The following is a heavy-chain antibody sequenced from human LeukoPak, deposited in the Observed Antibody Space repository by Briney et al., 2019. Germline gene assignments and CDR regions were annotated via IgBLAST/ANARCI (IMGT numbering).Heavy chain of an antibody. CDR2: ISGSGGST. Sequence: GGSLRLSCAASGFTFSSYAMSWVRQAPGKGLEWVSAISGSGGSTYYADSVKGRFTISRDNSKNTLYLQMNSLRAEDTAVYYCAKAPEYSSSPLFYFDYWGQGTLVTVSS. J-gene: IGHJ4*02. D-gene: IGHD6-6*01. V-gene: IGHV3-23*01. CDR1: GFTFSSYA. CDR3: AKAPEYSSSPLFYFDY.